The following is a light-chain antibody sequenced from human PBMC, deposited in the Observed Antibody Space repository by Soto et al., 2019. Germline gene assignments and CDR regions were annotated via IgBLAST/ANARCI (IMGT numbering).Light chain of an antibody. CDR2: DTS. CDR1: QSVSSS. J-gene: IGKJ4*01. Sequence: EIVVTQSPATLSVSPGERVTLSCRASQSVSSSLAWYQQRPGQAPRLLIYDTSNRATGIPARFSGSGSATDFTLTISSLEPEDFAVYYCQQRCDWPLTFGGGTKVEIK. CDR3: QQRCDWPLT. V-gene: IGKV3-11*01.